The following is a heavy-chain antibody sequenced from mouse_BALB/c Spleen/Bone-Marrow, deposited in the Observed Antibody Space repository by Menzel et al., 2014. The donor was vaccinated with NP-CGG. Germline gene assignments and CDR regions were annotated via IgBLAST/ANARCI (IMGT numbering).Heavy chain of an antibody. J-gene: IGHJ3*01. CDR2: IYPYNGGT. CDR1: GYTFSDYN. CDR3: ARGWLLSWFAY. V-gene: IGHV1S29*02. D-gene: IGHD2-3*01. Sequence: VQLQQPGPEPVEPGASVKVSCKASGYTFSDYNMHWVKQSHGKSLEWIGNIYPYNGGTGYNQKFKRKATLTVDNSSSTAYMELRSLTSEDSAVYHCARGWLLSWFAYWGQGTLVTVSA.